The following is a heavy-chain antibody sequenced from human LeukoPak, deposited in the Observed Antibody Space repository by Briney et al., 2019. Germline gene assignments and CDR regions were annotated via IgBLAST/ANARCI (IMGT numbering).Heavy chain of an antibody. CDR2: INHSGST. Sequence: SETLSLTCAVYGGSFSGYYWSWIRQPPGKGLEWIGEINHSGSTNYNPSLKSRVTISVDTSKNQFSLKLSSVTAADTAVYYCASQHLSGWNEGAYFDHWGQGTLVTVSS. CDR3: ASQHLSGWNEGAYFDH. J-gene: IGHJ4*02. V-gene: IGHV4-34*01. D-gene: IGHD6-19*01. CDR1: GGSFSGYY.